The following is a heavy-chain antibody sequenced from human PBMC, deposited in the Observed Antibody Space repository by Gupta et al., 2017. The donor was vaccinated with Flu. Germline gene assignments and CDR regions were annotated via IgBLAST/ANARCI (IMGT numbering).Heavy chain of an antibody. Sequence: GRFTISRDNAKNSMYLQMNSLRADDTAVYYCAKDPSGTTINWLHSWGQGPLVTVSS. D-gene: IGHD1-1*01. CDR3: AKDPSGTTINWLHS. V-gene: IGHV3-11*06. J-gene: IGHJ5*01.